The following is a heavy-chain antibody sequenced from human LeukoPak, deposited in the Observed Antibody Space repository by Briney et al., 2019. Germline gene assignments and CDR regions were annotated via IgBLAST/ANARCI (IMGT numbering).Heavy chain of an antibody. Sequence: SETLSLTCAVSGYSISSGYYWGWIRQPPGKGLEWIGNIYHSGSTYYNPSLKSRVTISVDTSKNQFSLKLSSVTAADTAVYYCASQGSSTSSYYYMDVWGTGTTVTVSS. J-gene: IGHJ6*03. V-gene: IGHV4-38-2*01. D-gene: IGHD2-2*01. CDR3: ASQGSSTSSYYYMDV. CDR1: GYSISSGYY. CDR2: IYHSGST.